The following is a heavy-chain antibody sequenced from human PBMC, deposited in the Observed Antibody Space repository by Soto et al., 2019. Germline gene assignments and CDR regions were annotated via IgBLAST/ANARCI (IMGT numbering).Heavy chain of an antibody. J-gene: IGHJ4*02. CDR3: VRGYSYV. CDR1: GFSFSIFA. V-gene: IGHV3-23*01. CDR2: ISSGGGTT. D-gene: IGHD5-18*01. Sequence: EVHLLESGGGFLQPGGSLRLSCAASGFSFSIFAMNWVRQAPGKGLEWVLTISSGGGTTLYADSVKGRFTICRDNSKNTVSLQRNSLSAEDAAVYYCVRGYSYVWGQGTLVTVSS.